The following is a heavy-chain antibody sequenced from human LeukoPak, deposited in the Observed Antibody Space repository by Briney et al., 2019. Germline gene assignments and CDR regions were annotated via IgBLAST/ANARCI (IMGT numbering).Heavy chain of an antibody. CDR1: GGSISSYY. Sequence: SETLSLTCTVSGGSISSYYWSWIRQPAGKGLEWIGRIYTSGSTNYNPSLKSRVTMSVDTSKNQFSLKLSSVTAADTAVYYCARSGYVEMATITGDYFDYWGQGTLVTVSS. CDR3: ARSGYVEMATITGDYFDY. CDR2: IYTSGST. V-gene: IGHV4-4*07. D-gene: IGHD5-24*01. J-gene: IGHJ4*02.